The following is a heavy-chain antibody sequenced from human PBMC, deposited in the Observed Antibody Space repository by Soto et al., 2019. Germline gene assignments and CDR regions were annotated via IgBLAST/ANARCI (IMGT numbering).Heavy chain of an antibody. D-gene: IGHD6-6*01. Sequence: ASVKVSCKASGYTFTSYGISWVRQAPGQGLEWMGWISAYNGNTNYAQKLQGRVTMTTDTSTSTAYMELRSLRSDDTAVYYCARDPSGSSAVLHYYYGMDVWGQGTTVTVSS. J-gene: IGHJ6*02. V-gene: IGHV1-18*01. CDR2: ISAYNGNT. CDR1: GYTFTSYG. CDR3: ARDPSGSSAVLHYYYGMDV.